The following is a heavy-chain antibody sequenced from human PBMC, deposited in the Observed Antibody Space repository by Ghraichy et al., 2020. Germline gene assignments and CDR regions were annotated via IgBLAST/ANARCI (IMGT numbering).Heavy chain of an antibody. J-gene: IGHJ4*02. CDR1: GGSITSYNY. CDR2: IIHSGTT. CDR3: VKHTQWLLRNDH. V-gene: IGHV4-39*01. Sequence: SETLSLTCTVSGGSITSYNYWGWIRQPPGKGLEWIGSIIHSGTTYYSPSLRSRITMSVDTSKNQFSLTLRSVTAADTAVYYCVKHTQWLLRNDHRGQGTLVTVSS. D-gene: IGHD6-19*01.